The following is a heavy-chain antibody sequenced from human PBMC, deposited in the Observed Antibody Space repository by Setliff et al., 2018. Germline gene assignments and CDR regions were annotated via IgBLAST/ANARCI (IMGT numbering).Heavy chain of an antibody. D-gene: IGHD2-2*01. J-gene: IGHJ4*02. CDR2: IDTSSSYI. V-gene: IGHV3-21*01. CDR1: GFTFSTYT. CDR3: ARSESCGATNCSPFDY. Sequence: GGSLRLSCAASGFTFSTYTMNWARQAPGKGLEWVSSIDTSSSYIYYADSVKGRFTISRDNAENSLYLQMNSLRAEDTAVYYCARSESCGATNCSPFDYWGQGTLVTVSS.